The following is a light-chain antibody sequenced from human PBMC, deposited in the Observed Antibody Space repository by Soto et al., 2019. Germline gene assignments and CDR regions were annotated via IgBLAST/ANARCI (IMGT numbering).Light chain of an antibody. V-gene: IGKV1-9*01. J-gene: IGKJ5*01. CDR1: QSISSY. CDR3: QQLNSYPIT. CDR2: AAS. Sequence: DIQLTQSPSTLSAYVGDRVNMTCRASQSISSYLAWYQQKPGKAPKLLIYAASTLQSGVPSRFSGSGSGKDFTLTISSLKPEDFATYYCQQLNSYPITLGQGTRLESK.